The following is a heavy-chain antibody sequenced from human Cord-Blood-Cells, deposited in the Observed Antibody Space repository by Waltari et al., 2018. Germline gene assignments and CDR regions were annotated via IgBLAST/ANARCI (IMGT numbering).Heavy chain of an antibody. J-gene: IGHJ4*02. CDR3: AALELDY. V-gene: IGHV4-59*11. Sequence: QVQLQESGPGLVKPSETLSLTCPVSGGPISRHYWRWIRQPPGKGLEWIGYIYYSGSTNYNPSLKSRVTISVDTSKNQFSLKLSSVTAADTAVYYCAALELDYWGQGTLVTVSS. CDR2: IYYSGST. CDR1: GGPISRHY.